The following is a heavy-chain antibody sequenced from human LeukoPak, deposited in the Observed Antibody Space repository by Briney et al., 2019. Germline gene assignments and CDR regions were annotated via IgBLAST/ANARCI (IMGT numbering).Heavy chain of an antibody. CDR1: GFTVSSNY. V-gene: IGHV3-53*01. CDR3: ARDKDSGGSFDY. D-gene: IGHD2-15*01. Sequence: GGSLRLSCAASGFTVSSNYMSWVRQAPGKGLEWVSVIYTGGSTYYADSVKGRFTISRDNSKNTLYLQMNSLRAEDTAVYYCARDKDSGGSFDYWGQGTLVTVSS. J-gene: IGHJ4*02. CDR2: IYTGGST.